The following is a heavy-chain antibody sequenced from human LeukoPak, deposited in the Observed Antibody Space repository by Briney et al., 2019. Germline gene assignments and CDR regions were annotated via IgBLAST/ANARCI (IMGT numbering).Heavy chain of an antibody. J-gene: IGHJ3*02. CDR2: IYPGDSDT. CDR1: GYSFSNNW. D-gene: IGHD3-10*01. V-gene: IGHV5-51*01. CDR3: ARPSMVRGIDAFDI. Sequence: GESLKISCQASGYSFSNNWIGWVRQIPGKGLEWLGIIYPGDSDTRYSPSFQGQVTISADKSISTAYLQWSSLKASDTAMYYCARPSMVRGIDAFDIWGQGTMVTVSS.